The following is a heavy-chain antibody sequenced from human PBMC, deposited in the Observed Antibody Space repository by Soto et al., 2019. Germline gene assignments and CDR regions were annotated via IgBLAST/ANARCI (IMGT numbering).Heavy chain of an antibody. V-gene: IGHV3-21*01. CDR2: ISSSSSYI. CDR3: ARLDRSGKPGIVGATWRYYFDY. D-gene: IGHD1-26*01. J-gene: IGHJ4*02. Sequence: GGSLRLSCAASGFTFSSYSMNWVRQAPGKGLEWVSSISSSSSYIYYADSVKGRFTISRDNAKNSLYLQMNSLRAADTAVYYCARLDRSGKPGIVGATWRYYFDYWGQGTLVTVSS. CDR1: GFTFSSYS.